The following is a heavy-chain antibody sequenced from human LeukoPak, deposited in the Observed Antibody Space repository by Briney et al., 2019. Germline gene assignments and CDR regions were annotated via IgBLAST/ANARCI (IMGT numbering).Heavy chain of an antibody. CDR2: INPNTGVT. CDR1: AHSFTDYY. CDR3: ARSSPTYYFDSSGYYYGDY. D-gene: IGHD3-22*01. Sequence: ASVKVSCKASAHSFTDYYIHWVRQAPGQGLEWMGRINPNTGVTDYAQIFKGRVTMTRDTSISTAYMELSRLGSDDTAVYYCARSSPTYYFDSSGYYYGDYWGQGTLVTVSS. V-gene: IGHV1-2*06. J-gene: IGHJ4*02.